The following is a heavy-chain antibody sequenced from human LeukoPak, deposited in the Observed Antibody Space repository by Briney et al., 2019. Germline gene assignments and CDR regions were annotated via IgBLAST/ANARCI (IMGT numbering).Heavy chain of an antibody. J-gene: IGHJ4*02. CDR1: GYTFTNHS. V-gene: IGHV7-4-1*02. CDR3: ASLRIGDYYYFDY. D-gene: IGHD4-17*01. CDR2: INTNTGNP. Sequence: ASVKDSCKASGYTFTNHSINWVRQAPGQGLEYMGWINTNTGNPTYAQGFIGRLVFSLDTSVSTAYLQISSLKAEDTAVYYCASLRIGDYYYFDYWGQGTLVTVSA.